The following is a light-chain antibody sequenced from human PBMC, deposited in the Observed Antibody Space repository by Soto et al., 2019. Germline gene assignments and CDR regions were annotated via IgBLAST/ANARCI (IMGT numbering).Light chain of an antibody. Sequence: ENVLTQSPGTLSLSPGERATLSCRASQSVSSSYLAWYQQKPGQAPRLLISSVSSRATGIPNRFSGSGSGTDFTLTISRLEPEDFAVYYCQQYGSSSWTFGQGTKVEIK. V-gene: IGKV3-20*01. CDR3: QQYGSSSWT. CDR2: SVS. J-gene: IGKJ1*01. CDR1: QSVSSSY.